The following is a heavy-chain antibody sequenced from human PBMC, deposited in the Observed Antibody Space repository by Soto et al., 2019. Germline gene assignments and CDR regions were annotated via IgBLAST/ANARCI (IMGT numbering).Heavy chain of an antibody. CDR1: GGSVSSGSYY. CDR2: IYYPGST. CDR3: ARQILD. V-gene: IGHV4-61*01. Sequence: QVQLQESGPGLVKPSETLSLTCTVSGGSVSSGSYYWNWIRQPPGKGLEWIGYIYYPGSTNYNPSLKGRGHKSKDTSKNQFPLKLSSVATADTALYYWARQILDWGQGILVTVSS. J-gene: IGHJ4*02.